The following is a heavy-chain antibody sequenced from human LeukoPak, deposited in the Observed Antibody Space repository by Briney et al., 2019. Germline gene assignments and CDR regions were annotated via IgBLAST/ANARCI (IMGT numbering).Heavy chain of an antibody. D-gene: IGHD2-15*01. CDR1: GGSFSGYY. J-gene: IGHJ4*02. Sequence: SETLPLTCAVYGGSFSGYYWSWIRQPPGKGLEWIGEINHSGSTNYNPSLKSRVTISVDTPKNQFSLKLSSVTAADTAVYYCARVGWQLLEPNFDYWGQGTLVTVSS. V-gene: IGHV4-34*01. CDR2: INHSGST. CDR3: ARVGWQLLEPNFDY.